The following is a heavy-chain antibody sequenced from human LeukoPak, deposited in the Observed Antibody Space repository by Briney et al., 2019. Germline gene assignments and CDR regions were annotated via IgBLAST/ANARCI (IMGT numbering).Heavy chain of an antibody. D-gene: IGHD5-18*01. CDR3: ARDFGYSNAHGLDG. Sequence: PGTSLRLSCAASGFTFSGYNAHWVRQAPGKGLEWVALILYDGSNKYYAASVKGRFTISRDNSKNTLYLQMDSLRDEDTGVYYCARDFGYSNAHGLDGWGQGTLVTVSP. CDR1: GFTFSGYN. V-gene: IGHV3-30-3*01. J-gene: IGHJ4*02. CDR2: ILYDGSNK.